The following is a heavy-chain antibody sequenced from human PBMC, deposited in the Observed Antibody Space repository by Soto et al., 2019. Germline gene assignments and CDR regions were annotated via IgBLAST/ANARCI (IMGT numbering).Heavy chain of an antibody. J-gene: IGHJ5*02. D-gene: IGHD4-17*01. CDR3: ARAAIGDPNWFDP. CDR2: ISVYNGNT. CDR1: GYRFTSYG. V-gene: IGHV1-18*01. Sequence: QVQLVQSGAEVKKPGASVKVSCKASGYRFTSYGISWVRQAPGQGLEWMGWISVYNGNTNYAQKFQGRVTMTTDTSTRTAYMELRRLRSDDTAVYYCARAAIGDPNWFDPWGQGTLVTVSS.